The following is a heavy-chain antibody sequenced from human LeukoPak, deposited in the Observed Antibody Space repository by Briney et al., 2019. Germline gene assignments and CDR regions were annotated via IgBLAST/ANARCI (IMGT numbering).Heavy chain of an antibody. CDR2: VSYSGGT. V-gene: IGHV4-61*01. CDR1: GGSVSSVNNY. CDR3: ARMRYSSGCFDY. J-gene: IGHJ4*02. Sequence: SETLSLTCAVSGGSVSSVNNYWTWMRQPPGKGLECIGYVSYSGGTRYSPSLQTRVTISADTSKNQVSLKLNSVTAADTAIYYCARMRYSSGCFDYWGQGTPVSVSS. D-gene: IGHD6-19*01.